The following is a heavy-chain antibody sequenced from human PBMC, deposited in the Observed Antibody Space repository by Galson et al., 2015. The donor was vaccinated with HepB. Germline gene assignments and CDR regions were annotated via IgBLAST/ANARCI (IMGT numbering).Heavy chain of an antibody. CDR2: IKEDGSDK. CDR1: GFTFSNYW. D-gene: IGHD2-21*02. CDR3: ARELLRAWGY. J-gene: IGHJ4*02. Sequence: SLRLSCAASGFTFSNYWMGWVRQAPGKGLEWVADIKEDGSDKQYVDSVKGRFTISRDNARNSLYLQMSSLRAEDTAVYYCARELLRAWGYWGQGILVTVSS. V-gene: IGHV3-7*01.